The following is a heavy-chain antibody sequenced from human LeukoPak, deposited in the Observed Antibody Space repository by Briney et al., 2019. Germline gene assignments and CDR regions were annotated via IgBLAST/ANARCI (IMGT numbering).Heavy chain of an antibody. CDR2: IYATGST. V-gene: IGHV4-4*07. CDR3: AREFSTNWFDP. CDR1: GASISSYY. Sequence: PSETLSLTCTVSGASISSYYWSWIRQLAGKGLEWIGRIYATGSTNYNPSLESRVTMSVDTSKNHLSLKVTSVTAADTAVYYCAREFSTNWFDPWGQGTLVTVSS. J-gene: IGHJ5*02.